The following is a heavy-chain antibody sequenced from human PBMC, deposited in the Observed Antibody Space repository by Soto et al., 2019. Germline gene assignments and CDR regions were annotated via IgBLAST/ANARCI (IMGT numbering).Heavy chain of an antibody. CDR2: INWNGGST. J-gene: IGHJ3*02. D-gene: IGHD2-15*01. CDR1: GFTFDDYG. CDR3: ARESVVAANDAFDI. Sequence: GGSLRLSCAASGFTFDDYGMSWVRQAPGKGLEWVSGINWNGGSTGYADSVKGRFTISRDNAKNSLYLQMNSLRAEDTALYHCARESVVAANDAFDIWGQGTMVTVSS. V-gene: IGHV3-20*01.